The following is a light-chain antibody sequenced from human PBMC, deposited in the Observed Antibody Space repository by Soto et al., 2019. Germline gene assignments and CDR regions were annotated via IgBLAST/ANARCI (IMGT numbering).Light chain of an antibody. Sequence: EVVMTQSPGTLSVSLGERATLSCRASQSVDGYLAWYQQKPGQAPRLLIYGASTRATGVTARLSGSGSGTEFTLTISSLQSEDSAVYYCQQYGSSGTFGQGTKVDIK. CDR3: QQYGSSGT. V-gene: IGKV3-15*01. CDR2: GAS. CDR1: QSVDGY. J-gene: IGKJ1*01.